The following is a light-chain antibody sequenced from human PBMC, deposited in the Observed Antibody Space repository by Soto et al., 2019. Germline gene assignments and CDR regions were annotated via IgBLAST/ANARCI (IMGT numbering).Light chain of an antibody. CDR2: GAS. Sequence: VLTQSPGTLSLSPMERATGSCMASQSVSSSYLAWYQQKPGQAPRLLIYGASSRATGIPDRFSGSGSGTDFTLTISRLEPEDFAVYYCQQYGSSPLTFGGGTKVDI. CDR1: QSVSSSY. J-gene: IGKJ4*01. CDR3: QQYGSSPLT. V-gene: IGKV3-20*01.